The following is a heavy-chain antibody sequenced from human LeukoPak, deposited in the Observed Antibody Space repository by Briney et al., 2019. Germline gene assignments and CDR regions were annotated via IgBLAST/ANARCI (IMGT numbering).Heavy chain of an antibody. CDR3: ARDLSGYSYGYGY. Sequence: AGGSLRLSCAASGFTVSSNYMSWVRQAPGKGLEWVSVIYSGGSTYYADSVKGRFTISRDNSKNTLYLQMNSLRAEDTAVYYCARDLSGYSYGYGYWGQGTLVTVSS. D-gene: IGHD5-18*01. V-gene: IGHV3-53*01. CDR1: GFTVSSNY. J-gene: IGHJ4*02. CDR2: IYSGGST.